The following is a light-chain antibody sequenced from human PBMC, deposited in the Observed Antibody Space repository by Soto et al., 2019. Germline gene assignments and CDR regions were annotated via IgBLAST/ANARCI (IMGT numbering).Light chain of an antibody. V-gene: IGKV4-1*01. CDR2: WAS. CDR1: QSVLYSSNNKNQ. Sequence: DIVMTQSPDSLAVSLGERATINCKSSQSVLYSSNNKNQLAWYQQKAGQPPKLLVYWASTRESGVPDRFSGSGSGTDFTLTIRSLQAEDVAVYYCQQYYSTPYTFGQGTKLEIK. J-gene: IGKJ2*01. CDR3: QQYYSTPYT.